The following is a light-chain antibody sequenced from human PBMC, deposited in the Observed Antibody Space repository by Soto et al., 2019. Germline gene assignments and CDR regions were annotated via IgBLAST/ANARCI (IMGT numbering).Light chain of an antibody. V-gene: IGKV1-5*03. CDR2: KAS. Sequence: DIPMTQSPSTLSASVGDRVTITCRTSQCIGNWLAWYQQKPGKAPKLLIYKASSLESGVPSRFSGSGSGTEFTLTISSLQPDDFGIYYCQQYNGTFGQGTKLEIK. CDR1: QCIGNW. J-gene: IGKJ2*02. CDR3: QQYNGT.